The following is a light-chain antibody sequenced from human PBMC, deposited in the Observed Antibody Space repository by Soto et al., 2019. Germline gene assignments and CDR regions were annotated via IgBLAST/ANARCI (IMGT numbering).Light chain of an antibody. V-gene: IGKV1-5*01. Sequence: DIQMTQSPSTLSASVGDRVTITCRASQSISNWLAWYQQKPVKAPTLLIYDVSRLESGVPSRFSASGSGTEFTLTISSLQPDDFATYYCQHSNSYSEAFGQGTKVDIK. CDR3: QHSNSYSEA. CDR1: QSISNW. CDR2: DVS. J-gene: IGKJ1*01.